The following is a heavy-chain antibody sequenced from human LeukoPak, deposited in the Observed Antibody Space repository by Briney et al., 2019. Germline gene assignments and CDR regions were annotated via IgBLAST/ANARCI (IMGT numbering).Heavy chain of an antibody. V-gene: IGHV1-46*01. CDR3: ARDTAGTYYFDY. CDR1: GYTFTSYY. CDR2: INPSGGST. Sequence: ASVRVSCKASGYTFTSYYMHWVRQAPGQGLEWMGIINPSGGSTSYAQKFQGRVTMTRDTSTSTVYMELSSLRSEDTAVYYCARDTAGTYYFDYWGQGTLVTVSS. J-gene: IGHJ4*02. D-gene: IGHD6-13*01.